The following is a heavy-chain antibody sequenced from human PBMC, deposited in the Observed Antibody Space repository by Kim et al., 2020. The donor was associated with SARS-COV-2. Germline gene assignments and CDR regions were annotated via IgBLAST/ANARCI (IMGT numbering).Heavy chain of an antibody. J-gene: IGHJ4*02. Sequence: ASVKVSCKASGYTFTSYAMHWVRQAPGQRLEWMGWINAGNGNTKYSQKFQGRVTITRDTSASTAYMELSSLRSEDTAVYYCAREAPGYSSSWYGEGYYFDYWGQGTLVTVSS. D-gene: IGHD6-13*01. CDR2: INAGNGNT. CDR3: AREAPGYSSSWYGEGYYFDY. V-gene: IGHV1-3*01. CDR1: GYTFTSYA.